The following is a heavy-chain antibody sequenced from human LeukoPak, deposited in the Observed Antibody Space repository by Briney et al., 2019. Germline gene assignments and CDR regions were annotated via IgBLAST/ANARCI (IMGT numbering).Heavy chain of an antibody. CDR2: INPSSGSA. CDR3: TRDLGLRGVTNWFDP. Sequence: ASVKVSCKASGYTFTGYYMHWVRQAPGQGLEWMGIINPSSGSANYAQNLQGRVTMTRDTSTNTFYMELSSLRSEDTAIYYCTRDLGLRGVTNWFDPWGQGTLVTVSS. J-gene: IGHJ5*02. V-gene: IGHV1-46*01. CDR1: GYTFTGYY. D-gene: IGHD3-10*01.